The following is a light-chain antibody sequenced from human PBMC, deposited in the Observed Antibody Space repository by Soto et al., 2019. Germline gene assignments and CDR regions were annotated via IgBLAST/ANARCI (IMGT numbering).Light chain of an antibody. V-gene: IGKV3-20*01. CDR2: GAS. CDR1: QSVSNNY. J-gene: IGKJ1*01. Sequence: EIVLTQSPGTLSLSPGERATLSCRASQSVSNNYLAWYQQKTGQAPRLLIYGASNRATGIPDRFSGSGSGTDFTLTISSLQTEDLASYYCQQSYNTPRTVGQGTKVDNK. CDR3: QQSYNTPRT.